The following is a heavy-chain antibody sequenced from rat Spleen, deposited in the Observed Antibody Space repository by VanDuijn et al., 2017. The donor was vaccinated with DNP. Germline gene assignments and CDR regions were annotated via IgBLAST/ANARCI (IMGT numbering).Heavy chain of an antibody. D-gene: IGHD5-1*01. CDR2: ISSGGNT. CDR3: ARGGGSYFDY. Sequence: QVQLKESGPGLVQPSQTLSLTCSVSGFSLTSYTVTWVRQPPGKVLEWIAAISSGGNTYYNSALKSRLSISRDTSKSQVFLKMNSLQTEDIATYYCARGGGSYFDYWGQGVMVTVSS. CDR1: GFSLTSYT. V-gene: IGHV2-6*01. J-gene: IGHJ2*01.